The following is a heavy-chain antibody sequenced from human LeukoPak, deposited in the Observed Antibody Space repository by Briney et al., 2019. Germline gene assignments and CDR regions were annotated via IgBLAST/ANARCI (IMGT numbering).Heavy chain of an antibody. V-gene: IGHV4-34*01. CDR1: GGSSSGYY. Sequence: SETLSLTCAVYGGSSSGYYWSWIRQPPGKGAEWVGEINHSGSTNYNPSLQGRVTISVDTSKNQFSLKLSSMTAADTAVYYCAGSSSWYDPLVYWGQGTLVTVSS. CDR3: AGSSSWYDPLVY. D-gene: IGHD6-13*01. CDR2: INHSGST. J-gene: IGHJ4*02.